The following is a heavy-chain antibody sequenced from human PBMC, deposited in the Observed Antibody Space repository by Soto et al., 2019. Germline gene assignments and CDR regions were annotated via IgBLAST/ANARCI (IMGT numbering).Heavy chain of an antibody. D-gene: IGHD3-10*01. CDR2: ISSSGGTT. CDR3: AKDVCGSGAYCYSDY. J-gene: IGHJ4*02. V-gene: IGHV3-23*01. CDR1: ESTFSTYA. Sequence: EVQLLESGGGLVQPGGSLRLSCAASESTFSTYAMSWVRQAPGKGLEWVSAISSSGGTTYYADSVQGRFTISRDNPKNPLYLQINSLRADDTAVYYCAKDVCGSGAYCYSDYWGQGTLLTVSS.